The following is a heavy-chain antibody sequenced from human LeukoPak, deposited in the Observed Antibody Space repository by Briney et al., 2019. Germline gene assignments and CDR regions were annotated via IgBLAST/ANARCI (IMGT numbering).Heavy chain of an antibody. Sequence: PGGSLRLSCAASGFTFSDYYMSWIRQAPGKGLEWVAVISYDGSNKYYADSVKGRFTISRDNSKNTLYLQMNSLRAEDTAVYYCAKDSLGDYWGQGTLVTVSS. V-gene: IGHV3-30*18. CDR1: GFTFSDYY. CDR2: ISYDGSNK. CDR3: AKDSLGDY. J-gene: IGHJ4*02.